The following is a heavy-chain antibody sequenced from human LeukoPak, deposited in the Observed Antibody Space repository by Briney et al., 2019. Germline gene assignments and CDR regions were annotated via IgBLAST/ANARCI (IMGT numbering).Heavy chain of an antibody. CDR1: GDSVSINSAA. CDR2: TYYRSKWYN. CDR3: ERGTRYMDV. J-gene: IGHJ6*03. V-gene: IGHV6-1*01. Sequence: SQTLSLICAISGDSVSINSAAWNWSGQARARGLEWLGRTYYRSKWYNHYAVSMKSRITTNPDTSKNQFSLQLNSVTPEDTAVYYCERGTRYMDVRGKGTTVTISS. D-gene: IGHD1-14*01.